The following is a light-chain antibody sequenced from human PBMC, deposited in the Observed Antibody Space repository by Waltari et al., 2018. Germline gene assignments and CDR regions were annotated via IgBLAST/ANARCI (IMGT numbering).Light chain of an antibody. CDR2: LGS. V-gene: IGKV2-28*01. CDR1: QCLLHSTRFTF. J-gene: IGKJ1*01. Sequence: DIVMTQSPPFLPVTPGESASISCRSTQCLLHSTRFTFLDWYLQKTGQSPQLLIFLGSNPAYGVPDRFTGSRSGTDFTLKSSRVEAEDVGVYYCMQTRQTPWTFGQGTKVEIK. CDR3: MQTRQTPWT.